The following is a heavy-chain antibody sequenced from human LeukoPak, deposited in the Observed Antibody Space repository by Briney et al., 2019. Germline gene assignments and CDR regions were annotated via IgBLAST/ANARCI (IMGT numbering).Heavy chain of an antibody. Sequence: GGSLRLSCAASGFTFSSYGMHWVRQAPGKGLEWVAVIWYDGSNKYYADSVKGRFTISRDNSKNTLYLQMNSLRAEDTAVYYCAKDFVTMVRGVSHYFDYWSQGTLVTVSS. CDR2: IWYDGSNK. CDR1: GFTFSSYG. CDR3: AKDFVTMVRGVSHYFDY. V-gene: IGHV3-33*06. J-gene: IGHJ4*02. D-gene: IGHD3-10*01.